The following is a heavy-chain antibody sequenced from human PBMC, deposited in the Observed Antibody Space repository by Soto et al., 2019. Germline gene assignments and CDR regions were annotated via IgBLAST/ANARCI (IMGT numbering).Heavy chain of an antibody. CDR3: ARPGNGGISWYFLGVDY. J-gene: IGHJ4*02. D-gene: IGHD6-13*01. CDR1: GVIFSSYC. CDR2: INSDGSST. Sequence: VRPLRLSCAALGVIFSSYCSHLIRQAPGKGLVWVSRINSDGSSTSYADSVKGRFTISRDNAKNTLYLQMNSLRAEDTAVYSCARPGNGGISWYFLGVDYWGQGTLVTVSS. V-gene: IGHV3-74*01.